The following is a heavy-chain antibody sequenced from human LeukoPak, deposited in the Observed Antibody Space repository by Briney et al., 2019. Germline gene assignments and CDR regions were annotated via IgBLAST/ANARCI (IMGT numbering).Heavy chain of an antibody. D-gene: IGHD6-19*01. J-gene: IGHJ3*02. Sequence: GGSLRLSCVASGFTFSSYAMNWVRQAPGKGLEWVSGVSRSGSSTYYADSVKGRFTISRDNSKNTLYLQMNSLRAEDTAVYYCAKQWLGRSAFDIWGQGTMVTVSS. V-gene: IGHV3-23*01. CDR3: AKQWLGRSAFDI. CDR1: GFTFSSYA. CDR2: VSRSGSST.